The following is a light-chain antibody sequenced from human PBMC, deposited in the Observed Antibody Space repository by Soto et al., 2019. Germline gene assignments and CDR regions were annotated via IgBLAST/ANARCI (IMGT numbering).Light chain of an antibody. CDR1: SSDVGGYNY. J-gene: IGLJ1*01. CDR2: EVT. V-gene: IGLV2-8*01. Sequence: QSALTQPPSASGSPGQSVTISCTGTSSDVGGYNYVSWYQQHPDKALKLMIYEVTKRPSGVPDRFSGSKSGNTASLTVSGLQAEDEADYYCSSYAGSNNFVFGTGTKLTVL. CDR3: SSYAGSNNFV.